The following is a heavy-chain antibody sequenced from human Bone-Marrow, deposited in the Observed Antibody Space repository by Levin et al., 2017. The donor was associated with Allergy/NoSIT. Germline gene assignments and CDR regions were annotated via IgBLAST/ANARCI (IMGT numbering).Heavy chain of an antibody. CDR1: GYTFIHYY. J-gene: IGHJ4*02. V-gene: IGHV1-46*01. CDR2: INPSVGNT. CDR3: ARINSGYDY. D-gene: IGHD5-12*01. Sequence: GESLKISCQASGYTFIHYYIHWVRQAPGQGFEWMGFINPSVGNTNYAQKFQGRVTMTTDTSTDTVYMQLSSLRSEDTAVYYCARINSGYDYWGQGTLVIVSS.